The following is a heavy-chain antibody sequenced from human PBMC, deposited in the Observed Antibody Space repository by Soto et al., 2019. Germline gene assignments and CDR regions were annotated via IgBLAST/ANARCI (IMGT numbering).Heavy chain of an antibody. CDR3: ARLDAYNSFDS. Sequence: SETLSLTCAVSGDSISSGGYYWSWVRQPPGKGLEWMGYIFDNGATFYNPSLESRVTISVDRSKNHFSLRLTSLTAADTAMYYCARLDAYNSFDSWGQGTLVPVSS. CDR2: IFDNGAT. CDR1: GDSISSGGYY. D-gene: IGHD2-2*01. J-gene: IGHJ4*02. V-gene: IGHV4-30-2*01.